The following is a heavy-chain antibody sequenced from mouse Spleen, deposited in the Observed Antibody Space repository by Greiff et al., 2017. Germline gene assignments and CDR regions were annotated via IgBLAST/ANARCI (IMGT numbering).Heavy chain of an antibody. D-gene: IGHD1-1*01. CDR1: GYTFTDYE. CDR3: TRPPASSYPFDY. CDR2: IDPETGGT. J-gene: IGHJ2*01. Sequence: QVQLQQSGAELVRPGASVTLSCKASGYTFTDYEMHWVKQTPVHGLEWIGAIDPETGGTAYNQKFKGKAIPTADKSSSTAYMELRSLTSEDSAVYYCTRPPASSYPFDYWGQGTTLTVSA. V-gene: IGHV1-15*01.